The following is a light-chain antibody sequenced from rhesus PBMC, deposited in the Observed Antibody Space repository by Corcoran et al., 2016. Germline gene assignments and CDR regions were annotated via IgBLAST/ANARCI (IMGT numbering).Light chain of an antibody. Sequence: EIVMTQSPATLSLSPGERATLSCRASQSVSSSLAWYQQKPGQAPRLLIYGASSRATGIPDRFSGIGSGTDFTLPISNLEPEDFAVYYCQQYSSWPYSFGQGTKVEIK. CDR3: QQYSSWPYS. CDR2: GAS. V-gene: IGKV3-42*03. CDR1: QSVSSS. J-gene: IGKJ2*01.